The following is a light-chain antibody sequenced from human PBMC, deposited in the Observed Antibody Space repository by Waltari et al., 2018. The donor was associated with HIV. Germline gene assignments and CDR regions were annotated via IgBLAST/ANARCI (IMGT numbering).Light chain of an antibody. CDR1: TRDVGGYTF. V-gene: IGLV2-14*01. CDR3: TSYTSNNTLM. Sequence: QSSRTQPASVSGSPGPSITIPCSGSTRDVGGYTFLSWYHQHPRKAPILMIYEVPHPPSGLSNRFSGSKSGNTASLTISGLQAEDEADYYCTSYTSNNTLMFGGGTKVTVL. CDR2: EVP. J-gene: IGLJ3*02.